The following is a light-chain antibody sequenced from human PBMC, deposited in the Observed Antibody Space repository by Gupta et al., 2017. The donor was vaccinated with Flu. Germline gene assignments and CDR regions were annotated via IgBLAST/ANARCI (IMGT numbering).Light chain of an antibody. CDR2: NAS. CDR3: QQYHNWPPWT. CDR1: QSVSSS. V-gene: IGKV3-15*01. Sequence: EIVMTQAPATLSVSPGERATLSCRASQSVSSSLAWYQQKSGQAPRLLIYNASTRATGIPDRFSGSGSGTEFTLTISSLQSEDFAVYYCQQYHNWPPWTFGQGTKVEVK. J-gene: IGKJ1*01.